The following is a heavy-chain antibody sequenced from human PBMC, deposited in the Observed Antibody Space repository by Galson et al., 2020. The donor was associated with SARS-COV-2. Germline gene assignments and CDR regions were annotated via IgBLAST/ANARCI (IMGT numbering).Heavy chain of an antibody. J-gene: IGHJ6*02. CDR1: GFTFSSYG. Sequence: GGSLRLSCAASGFTFSSYGMHWVRQAPGKGLEWVAFIRYDGSNKYYADSVKGRFTISRDNSKNTLYLQMNSLRAEDTAVYYCAKDPGYCSSTSCYVRGYYYYGMDVWGQGTTVTVSS. CDR2: IRYDGSNK. V-gene: IGHV3-30*02. D-gene: IGHD2-2*01. CDR3: AKDPGYCSSTSCYVRGYYYYGMDV.